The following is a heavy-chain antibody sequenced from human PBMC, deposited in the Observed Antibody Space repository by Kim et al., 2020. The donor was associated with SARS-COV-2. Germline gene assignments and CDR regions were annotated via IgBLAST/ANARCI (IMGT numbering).Heavy chain of an antibody. Sequence: YSNSSPKSRVTISVDTSKNQVSLKLSSVTAADTAVYYCARLSRSGYYFDYWGQGALVTVSS. V-gene: IGHV4-39*01. CDR3: ARLSRSGYYFDY. D-gene: IGHD5-12*01. J-gene: IGHJ4*02.